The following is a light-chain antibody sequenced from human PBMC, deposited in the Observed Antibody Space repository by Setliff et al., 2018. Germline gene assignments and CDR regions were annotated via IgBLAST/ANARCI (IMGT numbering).Light chain of an antibody. CDR2: GVS. Sequence: QSVLTQPASVSGSPGQSITISCTGTSSDVGSYNLVSWYQQHPGKAPKLMIYGVSNRPSGVSSRFSGSKSGNTASLTISGLQTEDEADYYCTAYTSGTTYVFGTGTKVTVL. CDR3: TAYTSGTTYV. V-gene: IGLV2-14*02. J-gene: IGLJ1*01. CDR1: SSDVGSYNL.